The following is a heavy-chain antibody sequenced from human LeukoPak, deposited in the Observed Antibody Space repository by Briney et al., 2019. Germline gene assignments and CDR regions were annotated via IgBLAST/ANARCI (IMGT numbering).Heavy chain of an antibody. J-gene: IGHJ4*02. V-gene: IGHV3-23*01. CDR2: ISGSGGST. Sequence: PGGSLRLSCAASGFTFSSYGMSWVRQAPGKGLEWVSAISGSGGSTYYADSVKGRFTISRDNSKNTLYLQMNSLRAEDTAVYYCAKVGTYCTNGVCDTPFDYWGQGTLVTVSS. CDR3: AKVGTYCTNGVCDTPFDY. CDR1: GFTFSSYG. D-gene: IGHD2-8*01.